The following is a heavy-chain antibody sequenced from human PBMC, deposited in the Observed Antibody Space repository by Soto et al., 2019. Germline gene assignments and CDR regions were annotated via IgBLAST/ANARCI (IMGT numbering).Heavy chain of an antibody. Sequence: QVQLVQSGAEVKKPGASVKVSCKASGYTFTSYDINWVRQATGQGLEWMGWMNPNSGNTGYAQKFQGRVTMTKNTSISTAYMELSSLRSEDMAVYYCAGGQYYDFWSGYNWFDPWGQGTLVTVSS. D-gene: IGHD3-3*01. CDR3: AGGQYYDFWSGYNWFDP. CDR1: GYTFTSYD. V-gene: IGHV1-8*01. CDR2: MNPNSGNT. J-gene: IGHJ5*02.